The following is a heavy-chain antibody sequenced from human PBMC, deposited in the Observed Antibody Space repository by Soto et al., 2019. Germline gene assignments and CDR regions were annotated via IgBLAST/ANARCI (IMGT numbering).Heavy chain of an antibody. CDR3: AKDAGLWEDGDPFDY. CDR2: ISGSGGST. J-gene: IGHJ4*02. CDR1: GFTFSSNA. V-gene: IGHV3-23*01. Sequence: GGSLRLSCAASGFTFSSNAMSWVRQAPGKGLEWVSAISGSGGSTYYADSVKGRFTISRDNSKNTLYLQMNSLRAEDTAVYYCAKDAGLWEDGDPFDYWGQGTLVTVSS. D-gene: IGHD4-17*01.